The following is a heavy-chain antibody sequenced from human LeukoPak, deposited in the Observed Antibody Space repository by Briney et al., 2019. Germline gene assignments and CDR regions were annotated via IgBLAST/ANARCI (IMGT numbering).Heavy chain of an antibody. CDR3: ARMGLWFGELLGRRDY. CDR1: GFTVSSDY. D-gene: IGHD3-10*01. CDR2: IYRGGST. Sequence: GGSLRLSCAASGFTVSSDYISWVRQAPGKGLEWVSVIYRGGSTHYADLVKGRFTISRDNWKNTLDLQMNSLRAEDTAVYYCARMGLWFGELLGRRDYWGQGTLVTVSS. V-gene: IGHV3-66*01. J-gene: IGHJ4*02.